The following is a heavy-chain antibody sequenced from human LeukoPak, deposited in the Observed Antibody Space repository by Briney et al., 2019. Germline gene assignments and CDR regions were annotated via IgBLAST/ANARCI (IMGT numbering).Heavy chain of an antibody. D-gene: IGHD4-17*01. J-gene: IGHJ6*03. CDR3: ASVTTVTTPYYYYYMDV. CDR1: GGSISSYY. V-gene: IGHV4-59*01. CDR2: IYYSGTT. Sequence: SETLSLTCTVSGGSISSYYWSWIRQPPGKGLEWIGYIYYSGTTNYNPSLKSRVTISVDTSKNQFSLKLSSVTAADTAVYYCASVTTVTTPYYYYYMDVWGKGTTVTVSS.